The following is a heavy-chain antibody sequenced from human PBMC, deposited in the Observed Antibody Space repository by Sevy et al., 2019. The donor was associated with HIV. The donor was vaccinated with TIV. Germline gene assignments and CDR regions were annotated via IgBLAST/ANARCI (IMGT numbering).Heavy chain of an antibody. Sequence: EPLSLTCTVSGGSISSNYWSWIRQPPGKGLEWIGYIYSSGSSYNPSLKSRVSISMDTSKNQFSLKLNSVTAADTAVYYCARSSGYSYGDFDYWGQGTLVTVSS. CDR3: ARSSGYSYGDFDY. V-gene: IGHV4-59*01. CDR1: GGSISSNY. CDR2: IYSSGSS. D-gene: IGHD5-18*01. J-gene: IGHJ4*02.